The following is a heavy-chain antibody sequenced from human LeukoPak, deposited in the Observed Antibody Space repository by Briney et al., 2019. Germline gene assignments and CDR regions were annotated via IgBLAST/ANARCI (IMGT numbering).Heavy chain of an antibody. V-gene: IGHV4-39*01. J-gene: IGHJ5*02. CDR3: ARHERGYGSGIMGWFDP. CDR2: IHYTGNT. CDR1: GDSINSNSFY. D-gene: IGHD3-10*01. Sequence: SETLSLTCSVSGDSINSNSFYGGWIRQSPGKGLGWIGTIHYTGNTYYNPSLKSRVTMSVETSMNQFSLKLSSVTAADTAVYYCARHERGYGSGIMGWFDPWGQGTLVIVSS.